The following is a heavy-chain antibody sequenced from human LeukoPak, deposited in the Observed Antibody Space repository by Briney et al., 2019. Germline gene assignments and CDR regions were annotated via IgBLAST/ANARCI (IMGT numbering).Heavy chain of an antibody. CDR1: GFTFDDYA. D-gene: IGHD6-13*01. V-gene: IGHV3-43*02. J-gene: IGHJ6*02. CDR2: ISGDGGST. CDR3: AKDIHLRGIAAAGINYYYGMDV. Sequence: GGSLRLSCAATGFTFDDYAMHGVRQAPGKGLEWVSFISGDGGSTYYADSVKGRFTISRDNSKNSLYLQMNSLRTEDTALYYCAKDIHLRGIAAAGINYYYGMDVWGQGTTVTVSS.